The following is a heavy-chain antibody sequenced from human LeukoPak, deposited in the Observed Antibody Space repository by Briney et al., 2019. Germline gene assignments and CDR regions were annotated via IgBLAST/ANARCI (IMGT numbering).Heavy chain of an antibody. J-gene: IGHJ3*02. D-gene: IGHD2-2*01. CDR1: GFTVSSNY. Sequence: GGSLRLSCAASGFTVSSNYMSWVRQAPGKGLEWVSVIYSGGSTYYADSVKGRFTISRDNSKNTLYLQMNSLRAEDTAVYYCARVCSRTSCYLHAFDIWGQGTMVTVSS. CDR3: ARVCSRTSCYLHAFDI. CDR2: IYSGGST. V-gene: IGHV3-53*01.